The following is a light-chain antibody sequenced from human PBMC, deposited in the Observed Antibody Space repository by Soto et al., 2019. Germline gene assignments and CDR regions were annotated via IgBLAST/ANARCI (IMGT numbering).Light chain of an antibody. Sequence: EIVLTQSPGTLSLSPGGIATLSFSASQSVSNNYLAWYQQKPGQAPRLLIYGASNRATGIPDRFSGSGSGTDFTLTISSLQSEDFAVYYCQQYDNWPWTFGQGTKVDIK. V-gene: IGKV3-20*01. J-gene: IGKJ1*01. CDR1: QSVSNNY. CDR3: QQYDNWPWT. CDR2: GAS.